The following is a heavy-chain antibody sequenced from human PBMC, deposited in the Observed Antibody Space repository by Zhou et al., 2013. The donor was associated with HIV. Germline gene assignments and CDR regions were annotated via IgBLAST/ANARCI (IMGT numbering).Heavy chain of an antibody. CDR2: INPMFRTA. D-gene: IGHD3-22*01. Sequence: QVQLVQSGAEVKKPGSSVKVSCKASGGTFSSYAFIWVRQAPGQRLEWMGGINPMFRTANYAQKFQDRVTMTTDESTRTAFMDLRSLRSDDTAIYYCAADSHESEGMGWMAPWGQGTLVTVSS. J-gene: IGHJ5*02. CDR3: AADSHESEGMGWMAP. CDR1: GGTFSSYA. V-gene: IGHV1-69*05.